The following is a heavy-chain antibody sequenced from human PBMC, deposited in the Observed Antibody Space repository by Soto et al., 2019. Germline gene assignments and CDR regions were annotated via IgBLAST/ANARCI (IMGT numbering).Heavy chain of an antibody. Sequence: PGESLNISGTGSGYSFTTDWIGWVRKMPGKGLEWMGIIYPGDSDTRYSPSFQGQVTISADKSISTAYLQWSSLKASDTAMYYCARHNHGDRSTFDIWGQGTMVTVSS. CDR2: IYPGDSDT. CDR3: ARHNHGDRSTFDI. V-gene: IGHV5-51*01. D-gene: IGHD4-17*01. J-gene: IGHJ3*02. CDR1: GYSFTTDW.